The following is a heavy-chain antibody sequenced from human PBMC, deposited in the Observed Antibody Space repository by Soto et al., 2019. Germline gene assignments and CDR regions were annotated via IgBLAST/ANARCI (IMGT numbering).Heavy chain of an antibody. CDR2: IYHSGST. D-gene: IGHD4-17*01. Sequence: SETLSLTCAVSGYSISSGYYWGWIRQPPGKGLEWIGSIYHSGSTYYNPSLKSRVTISVDTSKNQFSLKLSSVTAADTAVYYCARDGPLTVLLFDPWGQGTPVTVSS. V-gene: IGHV4-38-2*02. CDR1: GYSISSGYY. CDR3: ARDGPLTVLLFDP. J-gene: IGHJ5*02.